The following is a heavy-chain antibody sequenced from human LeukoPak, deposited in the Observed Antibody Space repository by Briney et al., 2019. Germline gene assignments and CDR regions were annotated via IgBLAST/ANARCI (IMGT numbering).Heavy chain of an antibody. CDR3: AKAPSIAARWEDY. Sequence: HPGGSLRLSCAASGFTFSSYAMSWVRQAPGKGLEWVSAISGSGGSIYYADSVKGRFTISRDNSKNTLYLQMNSLRAEDTAVYYCAKAPSIAARWEDYWGQGTLVTVSS. CDR2: ISGSGGSI. D-gene: IGHD6-6*01. V-gene: IGHV3-23*01. J-gene: IGHJ4*02. CDR1: GFTFSSYA.